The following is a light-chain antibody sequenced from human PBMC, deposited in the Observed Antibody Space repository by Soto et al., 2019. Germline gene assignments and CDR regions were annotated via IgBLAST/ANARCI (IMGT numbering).Light chain of an antibody. V-gene: IGKV1-27*01. CDR2: TAS. CDR1: QGISSY. J-gene: IGKJ5*01. Sequence: IRLTHSPSSLSAWTSDRRTIXFRASQGISSYLAWFQQKPGKAPKLLIYTASTLQSGVPSRFSGSGSGTDFTLTISSLQPEDVATYYCQKYNSALTFGQGTRLENK. CDR3: QKYNSALT.